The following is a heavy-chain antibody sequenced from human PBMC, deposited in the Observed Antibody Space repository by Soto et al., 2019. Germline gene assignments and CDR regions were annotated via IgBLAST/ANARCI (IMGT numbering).Heavy chain of an antibody. D-gene: IGHD2-2*01. CDR3: ATGGDIVVVPAI. CDR2: INHSGST. J-gene: IGHJ3*02. CDR1: GGSFSGYY. Sequence: AETLSLTCAVYGGSFSGYYWSWIRQPPGKGLEWIGEINHSGSTNYNPSLKSRVTISVDTSKNQFSPKLSSVTAADTAVYYCATGGDIVVVPAIWGQGTMVTVSS. V-gene: IGHV4-34*01.